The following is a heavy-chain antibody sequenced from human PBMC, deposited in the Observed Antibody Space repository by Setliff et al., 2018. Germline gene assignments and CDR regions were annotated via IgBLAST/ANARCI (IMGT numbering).Heavy chain of an antibody. CDR2: IDYSGTT. J-gene: IGHJ3*02. CDR1: GGSITSHY. CDR3: ARWGENSGRPDWRAFDI. D-gene: IGHD1-26*01. Sequence: TLSLTCSVSGGSITSHYWSWIRQSPGKGLEWIGYIDYSGTTNYNPSLKSRVTISSDTSKNQFSLKLTSVSAADTAVYYCARWGENSGRPDWRAFDIWGQGTMVTVSS. V-gene: IGHV4-59*11.